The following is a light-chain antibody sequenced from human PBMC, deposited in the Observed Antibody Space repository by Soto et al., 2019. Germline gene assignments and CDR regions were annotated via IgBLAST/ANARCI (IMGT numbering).Light chain of an antibody. CDR2: DAS. CDR3: QQRSTWPRT. V-gene: IGKV3-11*01. Sequence: EIVLTQSPATLSLSPGERATLSCRASQSITSSLVWYQQKPGQAPRLLIFDASNRATGTPPRFSGGGSGTDFTLTISSLEPEDFAVYYCQQRSTWPRTFGGGTKVEIK. CDR1: QSITSS. J-gene: IGKJ4*01.